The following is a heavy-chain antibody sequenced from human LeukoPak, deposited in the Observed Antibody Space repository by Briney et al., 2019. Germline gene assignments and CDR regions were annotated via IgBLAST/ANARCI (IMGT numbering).Heavy chain of an antibody. J-gene: IGHJ4*02. D-gene: IGHD3-3*01. CDR1: GFAFSSYA. V-gene: IGHV3-7*01. CDR2: IKQDGSQE. Sequence: GGSLRLSCTASGFAFSSYAMSWVRQAPGKGLEWVAHIKQDGSQEYYVDSVKGRFTISRDSAKNSLYLQMNSLRAEDTAVYYCARGVPYDSWSGPHYSDYWGQGTLVTVSS. CDR3: ARGVPYDSWSGPHYSDY.